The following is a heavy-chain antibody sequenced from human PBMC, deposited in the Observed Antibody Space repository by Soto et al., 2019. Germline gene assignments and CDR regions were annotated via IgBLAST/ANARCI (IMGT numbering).Heavy chain of an antibody. Sequence: PSETLSLTCIVSGASFSDANYYWVWIRQPPGEGLEWIGSFYYDGRTYYNASLKSRVTISVDTSKNHFSLMLTSVTAADTAVYYCARGIRYSSSFFSPWGQGTLVTVSS. CDR2: FYYDGRT. J-gene: IGHJ5*02. V-gene: IGHV4-39*02. CDR1: GASFSDANYY. CDR3: ARGIRYSSSFFSP. D-gene: IGHD6-6*01.